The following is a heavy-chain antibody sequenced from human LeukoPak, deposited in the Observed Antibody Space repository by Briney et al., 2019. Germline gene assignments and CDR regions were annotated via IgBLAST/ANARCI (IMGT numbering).Heavy chain of an antibody. J-gene: IGHJ5*02. CDR3: ARGWEAGIVGWFDP. V-gene: IGHV4-59*01. D-gene: IGHD1-26*01. CDR2: IYYSGTT. CDR1: GGSISNYY. Sequence: PSETLSLTCTVSGGSISNYYWMWIRRSPGKGLEWIGHIYYSGTTNYNPSLKSRVTMSVDTSKNQFSLKLNSVTAADTAMYYCARGWEAGIVGWFDPWGRGALATVSS.